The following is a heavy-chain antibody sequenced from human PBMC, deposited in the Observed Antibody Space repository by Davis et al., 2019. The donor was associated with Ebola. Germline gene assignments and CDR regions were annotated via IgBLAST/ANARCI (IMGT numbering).Heavy chain of an antibody. V-gene: IGHV3-48*04. D-gene: IGHD6-13*01. CDR1: GFIFDNYA. J-gene: IGHJ6*04. Sequence: GESLKISCAASGFIFDNYAMNWVRQAPGKGLEWVSYISDSSTTIYYADSVKGRFTISRDNAKNSLYLQMNSLRAEDTAVYYCARDWTSSWYGYYYGMDVWGKGTTVTVSS. CDR3: ARDWTSSWYGYYYGMDV. CDR2: ISDSSTTI.